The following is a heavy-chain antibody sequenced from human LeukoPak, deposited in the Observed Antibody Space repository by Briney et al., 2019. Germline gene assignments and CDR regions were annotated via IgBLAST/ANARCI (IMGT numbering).Heavy chain of an antibody. CDR1: GGSISSSSYY. V-gene: IGHV4-39*01. J-gene: IGHJ5*02. Sequence: ASETLSLTCTVSGGSISSSSYYWGWIRQPPGKGLEWIGSIYYSGSTYYNPSLKSRVTISVDTSKNQFSLKLSSVTAADTAVYYCASLIVVVAAYNWFDPWGQGTLVTVSS. D-gene: IGHD2-21*02. CDR2: IYYSGST. CDR3: ASLIVVVAAYNWFDP.